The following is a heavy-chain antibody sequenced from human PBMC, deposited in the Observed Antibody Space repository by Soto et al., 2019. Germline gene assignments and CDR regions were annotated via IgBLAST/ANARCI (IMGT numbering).Heavy chain of an antibody. Sequence: QVQLQESAPGLVKPSETLSLTCTVSGGSISSYYWSWIRQPPGKGLEWIGYIYYSGSTNYNPSLKTRVTISVDTPKNQFSLKLSSVTAADTAVYYCARGGEMATLSAFDIWGQGTMVTVSS. CDR3: ARGGEMATLSAFDI. CDR1: GGSISSYY. D-gene: IGHD5-12*01. CDR2: IYYSGST. V-gene: IGHV4-59*01. J-gene: IGHJ3*02.